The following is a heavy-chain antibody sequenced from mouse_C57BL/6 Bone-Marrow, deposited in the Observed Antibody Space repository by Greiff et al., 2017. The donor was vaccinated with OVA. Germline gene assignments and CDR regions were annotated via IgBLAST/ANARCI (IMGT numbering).Heavy chain of an antibody. CDR3: ARDRDGSSPDWYFDV. CDR2: INYDGSST. Sequence: EVKVVESEGGLVQPGSSMKLSCTASGFTFSDYYMAWVRQVPEKGLEWVENINYDGSSTYYLDSLKSRFIISRDNAKNILYLQMSSLKSEDTATYYCARDRDGSSPDWYFDVWGTGTTVTVSS. J-gene: IGHJ1*03. CDR1: GFTFSDYY. D-gene: IGHD1-1*01. V-gene: IGHV5-16*01.